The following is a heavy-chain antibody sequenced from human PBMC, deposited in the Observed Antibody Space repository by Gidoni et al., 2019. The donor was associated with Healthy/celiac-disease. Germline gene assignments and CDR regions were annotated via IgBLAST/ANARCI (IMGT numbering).Heavy chain of an antibody. CDR3: ARVLGGSWFDYFDY. V-gene: IGHV4-59*01. CDR2: IYYSGST. J-gene: IGHJ4*02. CDR1: GGSISSYY. Sequence: QVQLQESGPGLVKPSATLSLTCTVSGGSISSYYWSWIRQPPGKGLEWIGYIYYSGSTNYNPSLKSRVTISVDTSKNQFSLKLSSVTAADTAVYYCARVLGGSWFDYFDYWGQGTLVTVSS. D-gene: IGHD6-13*01.